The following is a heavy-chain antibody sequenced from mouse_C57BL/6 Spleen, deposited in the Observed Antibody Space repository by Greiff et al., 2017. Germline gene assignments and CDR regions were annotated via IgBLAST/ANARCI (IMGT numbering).Heavy chain of an antibody. J-gene: IGHJ1*03. D-gene: IGHD4-1*01. V-gene: IGHV5-4*01. CDR1: GFTFSSYA. CDR3: AREAGTRYFDV. CDR2: ISDGGSYT. Sequence: EVKLVESGGGLVKPGGSLKLSCAASGFTFSSYAMSWVRQTPEKRLEWVATISDGGSYTYYPDNVKGRFTISRDHAKNNLYLQMSHLKSEDTAMYYCAREAGTRYFDVWGTGTTVTVSS.